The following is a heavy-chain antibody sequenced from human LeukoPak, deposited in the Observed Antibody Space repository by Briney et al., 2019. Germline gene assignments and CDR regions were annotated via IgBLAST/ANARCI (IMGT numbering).Heavy chain of an antibody. Sequence: SVKVSCXASGGTFSSYAISWVRQAPGQGLEWMGRIIPIFGTANYAQKFQGRVTITTDESTSTAYMELSSLRAEDTAVYYCAKGIVNWGKSYFDYWGQGTLVTVSS. CDR2: IIPIFGTA. CDR1: GGTFSSYA. V-gene: IGHV1-69*05. D-gene: IGHD7-27*01. J-gene: IGHJ4*02. CDR3: AKGIVNWGKSYFDY.